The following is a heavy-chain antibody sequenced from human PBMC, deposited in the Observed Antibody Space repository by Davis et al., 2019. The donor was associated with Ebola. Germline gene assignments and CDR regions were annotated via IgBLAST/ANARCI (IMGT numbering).Heavy chain of an antibody. Sequence: PGGSLRLSCAASGFTLSNNWMHWVRQVPGKGLVWVSRISDGVSVTSYADSVKGRFTISRDNAKNTLYLQMNSLRAEDTAVYFCARGEVLPAGNDYWGQGTLVAVSS. CDR3: ARGEVLPAGNDY. V-gene: IGHV3-74*01. CDR2: ISDGVSVT. D-gene: IGHD2-2*01. CDR1: GFTLSNNW. J-gene: IGHJ4*02.